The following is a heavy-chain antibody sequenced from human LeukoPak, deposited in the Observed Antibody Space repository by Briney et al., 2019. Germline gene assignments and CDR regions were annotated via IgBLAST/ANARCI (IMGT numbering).Heavy chain of an antibody. CDR1: SGSLCISSTF. D-gene: IGHD6-19*01. CDR3: ARRLAGLSYGMDV. CDR2: INYRGST. V-gene: IGHV4-39*01. J-gene: IGHJ6*02. Sequence: SETLSLTCTVSSGSLCISSTFWGWIRQPPVKGLEWIGCINYRGSTYYSPSLKSRVTIFVDTSKNQFSLKMSSVAAADTAVYYCARRLAGLSYGMDVWGQGTTVTVSS.